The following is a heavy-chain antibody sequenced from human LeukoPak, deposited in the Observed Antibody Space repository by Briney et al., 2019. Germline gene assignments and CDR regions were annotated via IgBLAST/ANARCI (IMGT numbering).Heavy chain of an antibody. D-gene: IGHD6-13*01. CDR1: GFTFSTYS. CDR2: ISSSSSHI. CDR3: ARDRRQQLDHFDY. Sequence: GGSLRLSCAASGFTFSTYSMNWVRQAPGKGLEWVSSISSSSSHIYYVDSVKGRFTISRDNAKNSLYLQMNSLRAEDTAVYYCARDRRQQLDHFDYWGQGTLVTVSS. V-gene: IGHV3-21*01. J-gene: IGHJ4*02.